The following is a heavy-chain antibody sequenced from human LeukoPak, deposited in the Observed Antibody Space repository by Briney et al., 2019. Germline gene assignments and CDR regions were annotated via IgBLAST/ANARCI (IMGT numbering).Heavy chain of an antibody. Sequence: PGGSLRLSCAASGFTFSSYSMNWVRQAPGKGLEWVSSISSSSSYIYYADSVKGRFTISRDNAKNSLYLQMNSLRAEDTAVYYCARDKGEYSSSWYPGEGAFDIWGQGTMVTVSS. CDR1: GFTFSSYS. CDR3: ARDKGEYSSSWYPGEGAFDI. J-gene: IGHJ3*02. D-gene: IGHD6-13*01. V-gene: IGHV3-21*01. CDR2: ISSSSSYI.